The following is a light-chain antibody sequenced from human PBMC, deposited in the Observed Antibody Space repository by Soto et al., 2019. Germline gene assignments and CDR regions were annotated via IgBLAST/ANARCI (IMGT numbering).Light chain of an antibody. J-gene: IGLJ2*01. CDR3: SSYAGSNNV. Sequence: QSVLTQPPSASGSPGQSVTISCTGTSSDVGGYNYVSWYQQYPGKAPKLMIYEVSKRPSGVPDRFSGSKSGSTASLTVSGLQAEDEADYYCSSYAGSNNVFGGGTKLTVL. V-gene: IGLV2-8*01. CDR1: SSDVGGYNY. CDR2: EVS.